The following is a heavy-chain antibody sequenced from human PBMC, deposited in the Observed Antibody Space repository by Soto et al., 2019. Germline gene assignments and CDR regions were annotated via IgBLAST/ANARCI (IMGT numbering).Heavy chain of an antibody. CDR1: GFTFSSYA. CDR2: ISGSGGST. D-gene: IGHD3-22*01. CDR3: AKGRGYYYDSSGYLDY. V-gene: IGHV3-23*01. Sequence: SLRLSCAASGFTFSSYAMSWVRQAPGKGLEWVSAISGSGGSTYYADSVKGRFTISRDNSKNTLYLQMNSLRAEDTAVYYCAKGRGYYYDSSGYLDYWGQGTLVTVSS. J-gene: IGHJ4*02.